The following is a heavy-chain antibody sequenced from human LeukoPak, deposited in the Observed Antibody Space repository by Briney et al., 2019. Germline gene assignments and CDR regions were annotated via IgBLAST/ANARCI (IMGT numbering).Heavy chain of an antibody. CDR2: IYYTGT. J-gene: IGHJ4*02. V-gene: IGHV4-59*02. CDR3: ARAAAGTSFDY. CDR1: GGSVSDYY. D-gene: IGHD6-13*01. Sequence: SETLSLTCTVSGGSVSDYYWSWIRQSPGKGLEWIGYIYYTGTSYNPSLKSRVTISADTSKNQFSLNLSSVTAADTAVYYCARAAAGTSFDYWGQGTLVTVSS.